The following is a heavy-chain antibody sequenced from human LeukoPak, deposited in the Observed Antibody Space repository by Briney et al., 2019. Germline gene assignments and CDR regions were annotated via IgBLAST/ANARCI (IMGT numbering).Heavy chain of an antibody. V-gene: IGHV4-39*07. Sequence: PSETLSLTCTVSGGSISSSSYYWGWIRQPPGKGLEWIGSIYYSGSTYYNPSLKSRVTISVDTSKNQFSLKLSSVTAADTAVYYCARHNYCNSASCPIDYWGQGTLVTVSS. J-gene: IGHJ4*02. CDR2: IYYSGST. CDR1: GGSISSSSYY. CDR3: ARHNYCNSASCPIDY. D-gene: IGHD2-2*01.